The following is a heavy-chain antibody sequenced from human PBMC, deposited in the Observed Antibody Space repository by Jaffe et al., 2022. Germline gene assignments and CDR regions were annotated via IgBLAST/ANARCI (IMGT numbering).Heavy chain of an antibody. D-gene: IGHD2-15*01. CDR1: GGSISSYY. CDR3: ARGGLGYCSGGSCYSDYYYYMDV. CDR2: IYYSGST. V-gene: IGHV4-59*01. J-gene: IGHJ6*03. Sequence: QVQLQESGPGLVKPSETLSLTCTVSGGSISSYYWSWIRQPPGKGLEWIGYIYYSGSTNYNPSLKSRVTISVDTSKNQFSLKLSSVTAADTAVYYCARGGLGYCSGGSCYSDYYYYMDVWGKGTTVTVSS.